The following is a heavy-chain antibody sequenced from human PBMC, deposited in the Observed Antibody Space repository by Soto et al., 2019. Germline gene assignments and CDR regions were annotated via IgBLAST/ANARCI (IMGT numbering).Heavy chain of an antibody. CDR2: ISYDGSNK. Sequence: QVQLVESGGGVVQPGRSLRLSCAASGFTFSSYAMHWVRQAPGKGLEWVAVISYDGSNKYYADSVKGRFTISRDNSKNTLYLQMNSLRAEDTAVYYCAREGEGFIPFDIWCQGTMVTVSS. J-gene: IGHJ3*02. D-gene: IGHD3-16*01. CDR3: AREGEGFIPFDI. V-gene: IGHV3-30-3*01. CDR1: GFTFSSYA.